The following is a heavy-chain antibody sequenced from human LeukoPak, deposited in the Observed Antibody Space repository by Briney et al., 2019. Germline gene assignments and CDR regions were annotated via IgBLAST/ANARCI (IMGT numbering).Heavy chain of an antibody. D-gene: IGHD6-19*01. J-gene: IGHJ4*02. Sequence: PGGSLRLSCAASGFTFSSYAMHWVRQAPGKGLEWVAVISYDGSNKYYADSVKGRFTISRDNSKNTLYLQMNSLRAEDTAVYYCAGDRAVAGSDYWGQGTLVTVSS. V-gene: IGHV3-30*04. CDR3: AGDRAVAGSDY. CDR1: GFTFSSYA. CDR2: ISYDGSNK.